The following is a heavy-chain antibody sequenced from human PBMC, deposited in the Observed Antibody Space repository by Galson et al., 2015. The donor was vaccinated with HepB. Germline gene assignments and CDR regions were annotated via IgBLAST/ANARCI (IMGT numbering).Heavy chain of an antibody. J-gene: IGHJ4*02. D-gene: IGHD3-3*02. CDR2: INHSGST. V-gene: IGHV4-34*01. Sequence: LSLTCAVYGGSFSGYYWSWIRQPPGKGLEWIGEINHSGSTNYNPSLKSRVTISVDTSKNQFSLKLSSVTAADTAVYYCARGVGIGIDYWGQGTLVTVSS. CDR1: GGSFSGYY. CDR3: ARGVGIGIDY.